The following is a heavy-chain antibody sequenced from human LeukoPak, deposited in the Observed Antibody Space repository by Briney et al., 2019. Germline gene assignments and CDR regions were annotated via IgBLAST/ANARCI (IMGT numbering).Heavy chain of an antibody. Sequence: QPGGSLRLSCAASGFSFSSYAMHWVRQAPGKGLDWVAVISHDGSDKYYADSVKGRFTFSRDNSKNSLYLQMNSLRAEDTAVYYCAELGITMIGGVWGKGTTVTISS. J-gene: IGHJ6*04. CDR2: ISHDGSDK. CDR3: AELGITMIGGV. V-gene: IGHV3-30*04. CDR1: GFSFSSYA. D-gene: IGHD3-10*02.